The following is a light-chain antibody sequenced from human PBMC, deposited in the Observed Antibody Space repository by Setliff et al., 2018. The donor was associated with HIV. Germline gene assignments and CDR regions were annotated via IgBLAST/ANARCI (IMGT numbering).Light chain of an antibody. J-gene: IGLJ3*02. CDR2: DNN. CDR3: ATWDSSLSAWV. V-gene: IGLV1-51*01. Sequence: QSALAQPPSVSAAPGQKVTISCSGSSSNIGSNYVSWYQQLPGTAPKLLIYDNNKRPSGIPDRLSGSGSGTSATLGITGLQSGDEADYYCATWDSSLSAWVFGGGTKVTVL. CDR1: SSNIGSNY.